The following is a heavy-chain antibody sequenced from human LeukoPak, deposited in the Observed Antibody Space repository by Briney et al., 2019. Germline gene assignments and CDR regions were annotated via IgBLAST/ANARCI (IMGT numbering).Heavy chain of an antibody. CDR1: GGTFSSYA. CDR3: ATCAVYDFWSGYKNWFDP. V-gene: IGHV1-69*13. CDR2: IIPIFGTA. J-gene: IGHJ5*02. Sequence: ASVKVSCKASGGTFSSYAISWVRQAPGQGLEWMGGIIPIFGTANYAQKFQGRVTITADESTSTAYMELCSLRSEDTAVYYCATCAVYDFWSGYKNWFDPWGQGTLVTVSS. D-gene: IGHD3-3*01.